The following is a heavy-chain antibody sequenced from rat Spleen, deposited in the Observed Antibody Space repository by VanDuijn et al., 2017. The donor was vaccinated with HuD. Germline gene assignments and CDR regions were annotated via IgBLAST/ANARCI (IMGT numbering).Heavy chain of an antibody. D-gene: IGHD1-4*01. V-gene: IGHV5-31*01. CDR3: ARPNYPGFNYFDY. Sequence: EVQLVESGGGLVQSGRSLKLSCVASGFTFNNYWMTWIRQAPGKGLEWIASITSTGDNTYYRDSVKGRFTISRDNAKTTLYLQMDSLRSEDTATYYCARPNYPGFNYFDYWGQGVMVTVSS. CDR1: GFTFNNYW. CDR2: ITSTGDNT. J-gene: IGHJ2*01.